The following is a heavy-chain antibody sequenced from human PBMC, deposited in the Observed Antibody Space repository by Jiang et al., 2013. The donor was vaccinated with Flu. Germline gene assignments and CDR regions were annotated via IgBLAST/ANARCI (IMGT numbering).Heavy chain of an antibody. CDR2: IYWDGDK. CDR3: AHRLLDYDNIGYPFDF. CDR1: GFSLDVGGVG. Sequence: KPTQTLTLTCTFSGFSLDVGGVGVGWIRQPPGKALEWLALIYWDGDKHYSPSLKSRLTITKDTSKNQVFLKMTNMDPVDTATYYCAHRLLDYDNIGYPFDFWGQGILVTVSS. V-gene: IGHV2-5*02. D-gene: IGHD3-22*01. J-gene: IGHJ4*02.